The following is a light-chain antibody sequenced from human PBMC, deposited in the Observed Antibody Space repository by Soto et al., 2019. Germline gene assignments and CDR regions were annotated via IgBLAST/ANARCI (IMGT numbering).Light chain of an antibody. CDR1: QGISNS. CDR3: QKYKSAPYT. V-gene: IGKV1-27*01. CDR2: DAS. Sequence: DIQMTQSPSSLSASIGDRVTITCRASQGISNSLAWYQQKPGKGPSLLIYDASTLQSGVPSRFSGSVSATDFTLTINSLQPEDVATYSGQKYKSAPYTFGPGTKVDIK. J-gene: IGKJ3*01.